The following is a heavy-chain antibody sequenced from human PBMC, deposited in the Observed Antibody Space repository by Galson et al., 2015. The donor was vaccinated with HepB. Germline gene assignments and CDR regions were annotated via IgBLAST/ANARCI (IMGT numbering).Heavy chain of an antibody. CDR3: AGELWWGLPWFGVGPNWFDP. D-gene: IGHD2-21*01. CDR2: INTNTGNP. J-gene: IGHJ5*02. V-gene: IGHV7-4-1*02. Sequence: SVKVSCKASGYTFTSYAMNWVRQAPGQGLEWMGWINTNTGNPTYAQGFTGRFVFSLDTSVSTAYLQISSLKAEDTAVYYCAGELWWGLPWFGVGPNWFDPWGQGTLVTVSS. CDR1: GYTFTSYA.